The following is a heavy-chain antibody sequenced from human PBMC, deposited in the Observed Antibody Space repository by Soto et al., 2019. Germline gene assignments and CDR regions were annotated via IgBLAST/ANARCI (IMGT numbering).Heavy chain of an antibody. CDR1: GFNFGSYA. V-gene: IGHV3-30-3*01. Sequence: GGSLRLSCEASGFNFGSYAMHWVRQTPGRGLEWVAVISFDGSNKFYAESVKGRITISRDNSKNTLFLQMNSLRPEDTAVYYCARDMGYSYRTGYGLDVWGQGTTVTVSS. CDR3: ARDMGYSYRTGYGLDV. J-gene: IGHJ6*02. CDR2: ISFDGSNK. D-gene: IGHD5-18*01.